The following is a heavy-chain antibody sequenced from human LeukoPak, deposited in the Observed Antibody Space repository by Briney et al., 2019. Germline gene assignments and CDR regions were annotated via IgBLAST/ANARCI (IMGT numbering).Heavy chain of an antibody. D-gene: IGHD3-9*01. CDR1: GFTFSSYA. CDR3: ARVSERDFDWDFDY. J-gene: IGHJ4*02. CDR2: ISGSGGST. V-gene: IGHV3-23*01. Sequence: GGSLRLSCAASGFTFSSYAMSWVRQAPGKGLEWVSAISGSGGSTYYADSVKGRFTISRDNSKNTLYLQMNSLRAEDTAVYYCARVSERDFDWDFDYWGQGTLVTVSS.